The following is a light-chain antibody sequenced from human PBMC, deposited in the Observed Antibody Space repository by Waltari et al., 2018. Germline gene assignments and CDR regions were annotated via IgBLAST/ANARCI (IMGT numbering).Light chain of an antibody. CDR3: QTGGHGTWV. J-gene: IGLJ3*02. CDR2: VNSARCH. Sequence: KDPRYLMSVNSARCHNKGVGIPDLFSGSSSGAERYLTISSLQSEDEADYYCQTGGHGTWVVGGGTRLTVL. V-gene: IGLV4-69*01.